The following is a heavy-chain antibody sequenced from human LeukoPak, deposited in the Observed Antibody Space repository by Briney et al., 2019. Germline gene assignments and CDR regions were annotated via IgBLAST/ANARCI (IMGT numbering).Heavy chain of an antibody. CDR2: IYTSGST. Sequence: SQTLSLTCTVSGGSISSGSYYWSWIRQPAGKGLEWIGRIYTSGSTNYNPSLKSRVTISVDTSKNQFSLKLSSVTAADTAVYYCARWDRGRIDYWGQGTLVTVSS. D-gene: IGHD3-10*01. V-gene: IGHV4-61*02. CDR3: ARWDRGRIDY. CDR1: GGSISSGSYY. J-gene: IGHJ4*02.